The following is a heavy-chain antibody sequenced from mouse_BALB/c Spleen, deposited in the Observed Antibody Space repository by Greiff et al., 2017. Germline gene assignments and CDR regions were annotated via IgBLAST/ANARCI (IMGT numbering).Heavy chain of an antibody. D-gene: IGHD1-1*01. V-gene: IGHV5-6-3*01. J-gene: IGHJ4*01. CDR1: GFTFSSYG. CDR3: ARDRGSRGYAMDY. Sequence: DVMLVESGGGLVQPGGSLKLSCAASGFTFSSYGMSWVRQTPDKRLELVATINSNGGSTYYPDSVKGRFTISRDNAKNTLYLQMSSLKSEDTAMYYCARDRGSRGYAMDYWGQGTSVTVSS. CDR2: INSNGGST.